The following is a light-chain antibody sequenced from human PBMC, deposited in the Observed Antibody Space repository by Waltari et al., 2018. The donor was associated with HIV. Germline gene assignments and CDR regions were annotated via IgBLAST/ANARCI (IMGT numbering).Light chain of an antibody. CDR3: QSYDNTVNGWV. V-gene: IGLV1-40*01. CDR2: GNT. J-gene: IGLJ3*02. Sequence: QSVLTQPPSVSGAPGQNVTVSCTGSSSNIGTNYDVHWYQFLPGEVPKPLIYGNTIRPAGVPGRFSGSSSGTSASLAITGLQPADEADYYCQSYDNTVNGWVFGGGTRVTV. CDR1: SSNIGTNYD.